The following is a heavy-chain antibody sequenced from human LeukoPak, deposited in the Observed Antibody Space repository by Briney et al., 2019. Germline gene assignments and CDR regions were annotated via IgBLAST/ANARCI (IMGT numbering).Heavy chain of an antibody. V-gene: IGHV3-11*04. Sequence: GGSLRLSCTTSGFTFSDYYMSWIRQAPRKGLEWISYIGSNGGNIFYADSVKGRFTISRDNAKNSLYLQMDSLTAEDTAMYYCARIYYYASGSGEYWGQGTLVAVSA. J-gene: IGHJ4*02. CDR1: GFTFSDYY. CDR2: IGSNGGNI. D-gene: IGHD3-10*01. CDR3: ARIYYYASGSGEY.